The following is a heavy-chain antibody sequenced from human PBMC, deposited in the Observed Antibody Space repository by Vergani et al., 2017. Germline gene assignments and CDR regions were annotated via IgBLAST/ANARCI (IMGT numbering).Heavy chain of an antibody. CDR1: GYTFTSYY. D-gene: IGHD3-10*01. Sequence: QVQLVQSGAEVKKPGASVKVSCKASGYTFTSYYMHWVRQAPGQGLEWMGIINPSGGSTSYAQKFQGRVTMTRDTSTSTVYMELSSLRSEDTAVYYCARSFMVRGVISPPYYYYVDVWGKGTTVTVSS. V-gene: IGHV1-46*01. CDR2: INPSGGST. J-gene: IGHJ6*03. CDR3: ARSFMVRGVISPPYYYYVDV.